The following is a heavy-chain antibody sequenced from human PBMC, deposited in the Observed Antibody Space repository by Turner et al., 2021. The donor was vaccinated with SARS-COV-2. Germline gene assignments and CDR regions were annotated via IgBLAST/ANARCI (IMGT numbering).Heavy chain of an antibody. V-gene: IGHV4-59*08. J-gene: IGHJ4*02. Sequence: QVQLQESGPGLVKPSETLSLTCTVSGGSISSYYWSWIRQPPGKGLEWIGYIYYSGSTNYNPSRKSQVTISVDTSKNQFSLKLSSVTAADTAVYYCARRTHYYDSSGYYDIYYFDYWGQGTLVTVSS. CDR1: GGSISSYY. CDR3: ARRTHYYDSSGYYDIYYFDY. D-gene: IGHD3-22*01. CDR2: IYYSGST.